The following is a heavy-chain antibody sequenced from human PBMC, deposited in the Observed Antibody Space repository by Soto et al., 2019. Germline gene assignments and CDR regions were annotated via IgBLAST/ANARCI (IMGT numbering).Heavy chain of an antibody. J-gene: IGHJ6*02. CDR2: IIPIFGTA. V-gene: IGHV1-69*12. D-gene: IGHD6-19*01. Sequence: QVQLVQSGAEVKKPGSSVKVSCKASGGTFSSYAISWVRQAPGQGLEWMGGIIPIFGTADYAQKFQGRVTITGDESTSTAYMELSSLRSEDTAVYSWARPVPVAGNYSGRDVGGQGTTVTVSS. CDR3: ARPVPVAGNYSGRDV. CDR1: GGTFSSYA.